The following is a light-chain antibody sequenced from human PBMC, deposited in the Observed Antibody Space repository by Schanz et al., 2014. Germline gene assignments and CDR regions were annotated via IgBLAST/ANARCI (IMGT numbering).Light chain of an antibody. J-gene: IGLJ2*01. CDR2: DVT. V-gene: IGLV2-8*01. CDR3: SSYGGSNFVV. Sequence: QSALTQPASVSGSPGQSITISCTGTSSDIGSYNYVSWYQQYPGEAPKLMIYDVTKRPSGVPDRFSGSKSGNTASLTVSGLQAEDEADYYCSSYGGSNFVVFGGGTKLTVL. CDR1: SSDIGSYNY.